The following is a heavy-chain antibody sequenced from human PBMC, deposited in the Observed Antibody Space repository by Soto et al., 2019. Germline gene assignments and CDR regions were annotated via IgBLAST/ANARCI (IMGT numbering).Heavy chain of an antibody. V-gene: IGHV1-2*04. CDR2: INPKSGGT. CDR3: ARGDSTDCSNGVCSFFYNHDMDV. D-gene: IGHD2-8*01. J-gene: IGHJ6*02. Sequence: ASVKVSCKASGGIHSSLTFSWVRRAPGQGLEWLGRINPKSGGTSTAQKFQGWVTMTTDTSISTASMELTRLTSDDTAIYYCARGDSTDCSNGVCSFFYNHDMDVWGQGTTVTVSS. CDR1: GGIHSSLT.